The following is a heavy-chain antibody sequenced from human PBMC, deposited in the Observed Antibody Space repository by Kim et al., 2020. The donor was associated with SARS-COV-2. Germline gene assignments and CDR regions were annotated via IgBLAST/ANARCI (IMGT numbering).Heavy chain of an antibody. D-gene: IGHD2-2*02. CDR3: ARVFGVVPAAKPNNYYFDY. Sequence: GRFTISRDNAKNSLYLQMNSLRAEDTAVYYCARVFGVVPAAKPNNYYFDYWGQGTLVTVSS. J-gene: IGHJ4*02. V-gene: IGHV3-11*06.